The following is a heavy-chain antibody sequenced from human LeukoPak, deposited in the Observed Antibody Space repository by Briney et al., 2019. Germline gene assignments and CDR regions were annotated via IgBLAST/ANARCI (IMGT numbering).Heavy chain of an antibody. Sequence: GGSLRLSCAAFGFTFSSYSMNWVRQAPGKGLEWVASISSSSSYIYYADSVKGRFTISRDNAKNSLYLQMNSLRAEDTAVYYCARGGSALNWFDPWGQGTLVTVSS. CDR3: ARGGSALNWFDP. CDR1: GFTFSSYS. J-gene: IGHJ5*02. CDR2: ISSSSSYI. V-gene: IGHV3-21*01. D-gene: IGHD2-15*01.